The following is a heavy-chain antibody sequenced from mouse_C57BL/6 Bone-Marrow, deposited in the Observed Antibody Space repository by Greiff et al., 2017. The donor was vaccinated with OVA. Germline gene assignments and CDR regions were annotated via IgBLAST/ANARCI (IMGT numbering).Heavy chain of an antibody. J-gene: IGHJ2*01. Sequence: QVKLQQSGAELVKPGASVKMSCKASGYTFTTYPIEWMQQNHGKSLEWIGNFHPYNDDTKYNEKFKGKAPLTVEKSSSKVYLELSLLTSDDSAVYYCARGYYSNYETPLFDYWGQGTTLTVSS. CDR2: FHPYNDDT. D-gene: IGHD2-5*01. CDR1: GYTFTTYP. CDR3: ARGYYSNYETPLFDY. V-gene: IGHV1-47*01.